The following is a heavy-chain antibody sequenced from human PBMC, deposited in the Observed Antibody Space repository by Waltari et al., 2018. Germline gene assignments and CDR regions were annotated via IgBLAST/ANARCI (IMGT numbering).Heavy chain of an antibody. Sequence: EVRLVESGGGLLRPGRSLGLSGTASGFPFGDYAMSWFRQAPGKGLEWVGFIRSKAYGGTTEYAASVKGRFTISRDDSKSIAYLQMNSLKTEDTAVYYCTKTNYYYMDVWGKGTTVTISS. V-gene: IGHV3-49*03. CDR1: GFPFGDYA. CDR3: TKTNYYYMDV. CDR2: IRSKAYGGTT. J-gene: IGHJ6*03.